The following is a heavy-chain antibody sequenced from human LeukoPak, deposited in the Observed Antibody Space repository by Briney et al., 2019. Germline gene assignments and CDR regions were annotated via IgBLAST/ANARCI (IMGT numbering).Heavy chain of an antibody. CDR3: AINSLGDSSGYDY. J-gene: IGHJ4*02. V-gene: IGHV4-59*08. Sequence: SGTLSLTCAVSGGSVTSYYWSWIRQPPGKGLEWIGYIYSGGSTISNPSLTSRLTISRDTSKSQFSLKLSSVTAADTAVYYCAINSLGDSSGYDYWGQGTLVTVSS. CDR1: GGSVTSYY. CDR2: IYSGGST. D-gene: IGHD3-22*01.